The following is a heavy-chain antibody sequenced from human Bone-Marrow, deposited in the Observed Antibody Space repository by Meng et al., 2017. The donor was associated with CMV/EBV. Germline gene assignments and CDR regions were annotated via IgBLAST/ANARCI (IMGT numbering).Heavy chain of an antibody. Sequence: SLKISCAASGFTFDDYAMHWVRQAPGKGLEWVSGISWNSGSIGYADSVKGRFTISGDNAKNSLYLQMNSLRVEDTALYYCARDTRRPAYYFDYWGPGTLVTVSS. CDR2: ISWNSGSI. J-gene: IGHJ4*02. CDR3: ARDTRRPAYYFDY. CDR1: GFTFDDYA. V-gene: IGHV3-9*01.